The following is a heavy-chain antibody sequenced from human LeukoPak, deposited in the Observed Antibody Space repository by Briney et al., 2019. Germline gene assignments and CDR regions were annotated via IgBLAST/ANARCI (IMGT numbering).Heavy chain of an antibody. CDR1: GFFFSSYS. J-gene: IGHJ6*03. CDR2: INSGSTYM. CDR3: ARVEATTGRNYHYYYMDV. Sequence: PGGSLRLSCGASGFFFSSYSMNWVRQAPGKGLEGVSSINSGSTYMYYADSVKGRFTISRDNAKNSLHLQMDSLRAEDTAVYFCARVEATTGRNYHYYYMDVWGKGTTVTVSS. V-gene: IGHV3-21*01. D-gene: IGHD1-1*01.